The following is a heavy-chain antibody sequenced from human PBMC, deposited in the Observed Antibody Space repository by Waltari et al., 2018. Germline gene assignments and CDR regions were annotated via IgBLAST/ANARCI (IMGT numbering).Heavy chain of an antibody. D-gene: IGHD4-17*01. Sequence: QLQLQESGPGLVKPSETLSLTCTVSGGSISTNYNWGWNRQPPGKGLEWMGNMQYRGSTFYNPSQESRVTISLDTWKNQFSLRLSSVGAADTAVYFCGRIAFGDEGGYFQYWGQGTLVTVSS. V-gene: IGHV4-39*01. CDR1: GGSISTNYN. J-gene: IGHJ1*01. CDR2: MQYRGST. CDR3: GRIAFGDEGGYFQY.